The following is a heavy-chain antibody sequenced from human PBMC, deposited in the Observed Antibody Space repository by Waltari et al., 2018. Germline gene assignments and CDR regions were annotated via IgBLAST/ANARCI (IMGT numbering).Heavy chain of an antibody. CDR2: ISWNSGSI. J-gene: IGHJ6*02. D-gene: IGHD3-3*01. V-gene: IGHV3-9*01. Sequence: EVQLVESGGGLVQPGRSLRLSCAASGFTFDDYAMHWVRQAPGKGLGWVSGISWNSGSIGYADSVKGRFTISRDNAKNSLYLQMNSLRAEDTALYYCAKDGSGDFWSGYLRFYYGMDVWGQGTTVTVSS. CDR3: AKDGSGDFWSGYLRFYYGMDV. CDR1: GFTFDDYA.